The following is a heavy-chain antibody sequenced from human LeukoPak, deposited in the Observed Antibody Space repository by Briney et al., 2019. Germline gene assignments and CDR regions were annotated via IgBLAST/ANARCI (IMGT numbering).Heavy chain of an antibody. J-gene: IGHJ4*02. V-gene: IGHV4-61*02. CDR3: ARDWSGYSYGPFDY. CDR2: IYTSGST. D-gene: IGHD5-18*01. Sequence: SETLSLTCTVSGGSISSGSYYWSWIRQPAGKGLEWIGRIYTSGSTNYNPSLKSRVTISVDTSKNQFSLKLSSVTAADTAVYYCARDWSGYSYGPFDYWGQGTLVTVSS. CDR1: GGSISSGSYY.